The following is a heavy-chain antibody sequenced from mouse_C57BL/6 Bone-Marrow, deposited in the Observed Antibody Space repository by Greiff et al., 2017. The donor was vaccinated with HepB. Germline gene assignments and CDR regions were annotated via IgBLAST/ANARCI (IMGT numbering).Heavy chain of an antibody. D-gene: IGHD2-2*01. CDR1: GYSITSGYY. CDR3: AREDGYDSAWFAY. CDR2: ISYDGSN. J-gene: IGHJ3*01. V-gene: IGHV3-6*01. Sequence: EVKLLESGPGLVKPSQSLSLTCSVTGYSITSGYYWNWIRQFPGNKLEWMGYISYDGSNNYNPSLKNRISITRDTSKNQFFLKLNSVTTEDTATYYCAREDGYDSAWFAYWGQGTLVTVSA.